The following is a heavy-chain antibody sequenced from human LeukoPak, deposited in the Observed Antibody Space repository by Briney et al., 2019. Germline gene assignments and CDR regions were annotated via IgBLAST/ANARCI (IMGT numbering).Heavy chain of an antibody. CDR3: ARIPGGYYYAMDV. CDR2: INTDTGNP. J-gene: IGHJ6*02. Sequence: ASVKVSCKASGYTFTNYAMNWVRQAPGQGLEWMGWINTDTGNPTYTQGFTRRLVFSLDTSASTAYLQISSLKAEDTAVYYCARIPGGYYYAMDVWGQGTTVTVSS. V-gene: IGHV7-4-1*02. CDR1: GYTFTNYA. D-gene: IGHD3-16*01.